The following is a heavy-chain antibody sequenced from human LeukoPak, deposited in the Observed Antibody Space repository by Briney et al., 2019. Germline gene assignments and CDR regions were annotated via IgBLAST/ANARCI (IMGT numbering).Heavy chain of an antibody. CDR3: ATDLGSSRPNY. CDR2: IKQDGSEK. CDR1: GLTFSIYW. V-gene: IGHV3-7*04. Sequence: GGSLRLSCAASGLTFSIYWMSWVRQAPGKGLEWVANIKQDGSEKYYVDSVKGRFTIPRDNAKNSLYLQMNSLRAEDTAVYYCATDLGSSRPNYWGQGTLVTVSS. J-gene: IGHJ4*02. D-gene: IGHD6-13*01.